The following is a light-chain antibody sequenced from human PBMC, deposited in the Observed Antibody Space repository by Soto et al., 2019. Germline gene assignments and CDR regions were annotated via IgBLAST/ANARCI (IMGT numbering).Light chain of an antibody. CDR3: QHRSNWRGT. Sequence: EIVLTQSPATLSLSPGEGATLSCRASQSVGSYLAWYQQKPGQAPRLLIFDASNRATGIPARFSGSGSGTDSTLTISSLEPEDFAVYYCQHRSNWRGTFGPGTKVDIK. CDR2: DAS. J-gene: IGKJ3*01. V-gene: IGKV3-11*01. CDR1: QSVGSY.